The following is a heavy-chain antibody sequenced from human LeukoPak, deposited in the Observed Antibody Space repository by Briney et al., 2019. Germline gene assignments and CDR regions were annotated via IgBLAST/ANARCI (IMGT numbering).Heavy chain of an antibody. Sequence: PGGSLRLSCAASGFTFSDYYMSWIRQAPGKGLEWVGRIKSKTDGGTTDYAAPVKGRFTISRDDSKNTLYLQMNSLKTEDTAVYYCTTGAVYYDSSGYNYFDYWGQGTLVTVSS. J-gene: IGHJ4*02. V-gene: IGHV3-15*01. CDR2: IKSKTDGGTT. CDR1: GFTFSDYY. CDR3: TTGAVYYDSSGYNYFDY. D-gene: IGHD3-22*01.